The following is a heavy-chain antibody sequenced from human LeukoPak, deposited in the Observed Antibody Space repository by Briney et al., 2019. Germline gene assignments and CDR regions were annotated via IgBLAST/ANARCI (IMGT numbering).Heavy chain of an antibody. D-gene: IGHD3-10*01. CDR3: ARSLVREIIMKNAFDI. CDR1: GYSFTSYW. J-gene: IGHJ3*02. Sequence: GESLKISCKGSGYSFTSYWIGWVRQMPGKGLKWMGIIYPGDSDARYSLSFQGQVTISADKSISTAYLQWSSLKASDTAMYYCARSLVREIIMKNAFDIWGQGTIVSVS. V-gene: IGHV5-51*01. CDR2: IYPGDSDA.